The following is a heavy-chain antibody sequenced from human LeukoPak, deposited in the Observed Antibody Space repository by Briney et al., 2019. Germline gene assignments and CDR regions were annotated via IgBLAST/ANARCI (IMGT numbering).Heavy chain of an antibody. D-gene: IGHD3-10*01. CDR1: GFTVSSYS. CDR2: ISSSSSYI. Sequence: GGSLRLSCAASGFTVSSYSMNWVRQAPGKGLEWVSSISSSSSYIYYADSVKGRFTISRDNAKNSLYLQMNSLRAEDTAVYYCARRYGSGEKVYYYGMDVWGQGTTVTVSS. J-gene: IGHJ6*02. CDR3: ARRYGSGEKVYYYGMDV. V-gene: IGHV3-21*01.